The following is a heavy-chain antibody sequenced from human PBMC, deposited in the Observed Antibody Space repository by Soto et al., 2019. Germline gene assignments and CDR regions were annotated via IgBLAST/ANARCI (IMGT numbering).Heavy chain of an antibody. D-gene: IGHD3-3*01. V-gene: IGHV3-11*06. CDR1: GFTFSDYY. Sequence: PVGSLRLSCAASGFTFSDYYMSWIRQAPGKGLEWVSYISSSSSYTNYADSVKGRFTISRDNAKNSLYLQMNSLRAEDTAVYYCARESGYDFWSGYYTETYGMDVWGQGTTVTVSS. CDR3: ARESGYDFWSGYYTETYGMDV. CDR2: ISSSSSYT. J-gene: IGHJ6*02.